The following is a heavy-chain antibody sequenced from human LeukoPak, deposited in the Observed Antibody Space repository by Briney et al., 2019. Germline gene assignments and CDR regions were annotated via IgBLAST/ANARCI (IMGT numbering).Heavy chain of an antibody. Sequence: GGSLRLSCAASGFTFSRYWMSWVRQAPGKGLERVANIKEDGSDKYYLDSVKGRFTISRDNAENSLYLQMNSLRAEDTAVYYCARGGPLSSYGYWGQGTLVTVSS. CDR3: ARGGPLSSYGY. V-gene: IGHV3-7*01. CDR1: GFTFSRYW. J-gene: IGHJ4*02. D-gene: IGHD6-13*01. CDR2: IKEDGSDK.